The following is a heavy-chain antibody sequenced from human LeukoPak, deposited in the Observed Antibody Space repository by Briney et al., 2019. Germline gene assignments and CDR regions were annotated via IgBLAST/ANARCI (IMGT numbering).Heavy chain of an antibody. Sequence: SETLSLTCGVYGGSFSGYYWSWIRQPPGKGLEWIGEINHSGSTNYNPSLKSRVTISVDTSKNQFSLKLSSVTAADTAVYYCARRFCANGVCYRSGFDIWGQGTMVTVSS. CDR1: GGSFSGYY. CDR2: INHSGST. CDR3: ARRFCANGVCYRSGFDI. V-gene: IGHV4-34*01. D-gene: IGHD2-8*01. J-gene: IGHJ3*02.